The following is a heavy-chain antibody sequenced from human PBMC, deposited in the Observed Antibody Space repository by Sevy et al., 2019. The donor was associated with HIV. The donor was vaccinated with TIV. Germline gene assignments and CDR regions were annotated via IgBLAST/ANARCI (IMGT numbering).Heavy chain of an antibody. V-gene: IGHV3-23*01. CDR1: GVTFSDYA. J-gene: IGHJ6*02. CDR2: ISGFGDKT. D-gene: IGHD1-1*01. Sequence: EGSLRLSCAVSGVTFSDYAMSWVRQAPGKGLEWVSFISGFGDKTYYADSVRGRFTISRDNSKNTLHLQMNSLRAEDTAVYYCAKAGGINWFYYYYGMDVWGQGTTVTVSS. CDR3: AKAGGINWFYYYYGMDV.